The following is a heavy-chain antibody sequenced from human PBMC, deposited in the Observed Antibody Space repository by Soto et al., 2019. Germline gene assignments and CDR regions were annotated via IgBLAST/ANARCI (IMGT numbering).Heavy chain of an antibody. CDR3: ARVGYSYGPYGMDV. Sequence: GASVKVSCKASGYTFTGYYMHWVRQAPGQGLEWMGWINPNSGGTNYAQKFRGWVTMTRDTSISTAYMELSRLRSDDTAVYYCARVGYSYGPYGMDVWGQGTTVTVSS. J-gene: IGHJ6*02. CDR2: INPNSGGT. V-gene: IGHV1-2*04. D-gene: IGHD5-18*01. CDR1: GYTFTGYY.